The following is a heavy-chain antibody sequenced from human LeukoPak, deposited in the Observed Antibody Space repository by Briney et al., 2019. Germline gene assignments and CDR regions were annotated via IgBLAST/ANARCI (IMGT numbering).Heavy chain of an antibody. CDR2: IYYSGST. Sequence: TASGTLSLTCTVSGGSISSYYWSWIRQPPGKGLEWIGYIYYSGSTNYNPSLKSRVTISVDTSKNQFSLKLSSVTAADTAVYYCARDMRYSGSPGYWGQGTLVTVSS. V-gene: IGHV4-59*12. D-gene: IGHD1-26*01. CDR3: ARDMRYSGSPGY. CDR1: GGSISSYY. J-gene: IGHJ4*02.